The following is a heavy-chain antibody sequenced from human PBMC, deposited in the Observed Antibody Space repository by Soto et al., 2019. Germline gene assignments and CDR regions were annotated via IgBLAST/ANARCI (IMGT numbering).Heavy chain of an antibody. V-gene: IGHV3-23*01. D-gene: IGHD6-13*01. Sequence: GGSLRLSCAASGFTFSSYSMSWVRQAPGKGLEWVSAISGSGGSTYYADSVKGRFTISRDNSKNTLYLQMNSLRAEDTAVYYCAKTKPAAGTKYYFDYWGQGILVTVSS. CDR1: GFTFSSYS. CDR2: ISGSGGST. CDR3: AKTKPAAGTKYYFDY. J-gene: IGHJ4*02.